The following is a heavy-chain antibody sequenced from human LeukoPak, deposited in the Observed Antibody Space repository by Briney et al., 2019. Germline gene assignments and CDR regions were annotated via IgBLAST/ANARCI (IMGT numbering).Heavy chain of an antibody. CDR1: RLTFNNYW. CDR2: INIDGSSI. Sequence: PGGSLRLSCTASRLTFNNYWMHWVRQAPGKGLVWVSRINIDGSSISYADSVKGRFTISRDNAKSTLYLQMNSLRAEDVALYYCARVPATGTQFDYWGQGTLVTVSS. V-gene: IGHV3-74*01. CDR3: ARVPATGTQFDY. D-gene: IGHD6-13*01. J-gene: IGHJ4*02.